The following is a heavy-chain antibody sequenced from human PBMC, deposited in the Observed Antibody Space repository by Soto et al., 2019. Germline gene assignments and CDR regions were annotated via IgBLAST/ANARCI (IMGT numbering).Heavy chain of an antibody. V-gene: IGHV3-23*01. Sequence: EVQLLESGGGLVQPGGSLRLSCAASGFTFSSYSMSWVRQAPGKGLEWVSAITGSCGSTYYADSVKGCFTISRDNSKNTLYLQMNSLRAEDTAVYYCAKEGDLIGYNYGSCFDYWGQGTLVTVSS. CDR3: AKEGDLIGYNYGSCFDY. D-gene: IGHD5-18*01. J-gene: IGHJ4*02. CDR1: GFTFSSYS. CDR2: ITGSCGST.